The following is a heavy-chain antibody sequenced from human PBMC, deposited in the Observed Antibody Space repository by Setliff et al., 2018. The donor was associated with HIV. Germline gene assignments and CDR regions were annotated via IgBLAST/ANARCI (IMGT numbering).Heavy chain of an antibody. CDR2: INPNSGNT. J-gene: IGHJ6*03. CDR1: GYTFTGYY. V-gene: IGHV1-8*02. CDR3: ARARRDSYDRGRRNHYYIDV. Sequence: GASVKVSCKASGYTFTGYYMHWVRQAPGQGLEWMGWINPNSGNTGYAQKFQGRVTTTRDTSISTAYMELNNLKFEDTAVYYCARARRDSYDRGRRNHYYIDVWGKGTTVTVSS. D-gene: IGHD3-22*01.